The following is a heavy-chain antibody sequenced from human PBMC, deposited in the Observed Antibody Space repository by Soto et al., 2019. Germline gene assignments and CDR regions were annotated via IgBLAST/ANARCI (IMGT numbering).Heavy chain of an antibody. J-gene: IGHJ4*02. D-gene: IGHD3-16*01. Sequence: PGGSLRLSCAASGFTFSRYAMSWVRQAPGKGLEWVSAISGSGGSTYYADSVKGRFTISRDNSKNTLYLQMNSLRAEDTAVYYCAKQRDLGGSIDYWGQGTLVTVSS. CDR2: ISGSGGST. CDR3: AKQRDLGGSIDY. V-gene: IGHV3-23*01. CDR1: GFTFSRYA.